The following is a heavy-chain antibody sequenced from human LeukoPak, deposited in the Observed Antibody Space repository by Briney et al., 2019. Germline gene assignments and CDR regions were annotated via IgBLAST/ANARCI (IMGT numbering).Heavy chain of an antibody. CDR1: GYTFTGYY. CDR3: ARVSRDSWHFDY. D-gene: IGHD6-13*01. J-gene: IGHJ4*02. Sequence: ASVKVSCKASGYTFTGYYMHWVRQAPGQGLEWMGWISPNTGGTNYAQKFQGRVTMTRDTSISTAYMELSRLRSDDTAVYYCARVSRDSWHFDYWGQGTLVTVSS. V-gene: IGHV1-2*02. CDR2: ISPNTGGT.